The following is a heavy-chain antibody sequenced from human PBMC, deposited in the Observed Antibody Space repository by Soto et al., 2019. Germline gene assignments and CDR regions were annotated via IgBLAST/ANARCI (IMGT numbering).Heavy chain of an antibody. V-gene: IGHV3-23*01. D-gene: IGHD2-15*01. CDR2: ISGSGGST. CDR3: AKDPTPYCSGGSCFSYFDY. Sequence: SGGSLRLSCAASGFTFSSYAMSWVRQAPGKGLEWVSAISGSGGSTYYADSVKGRFTISRDNSKNTLYLQMNSLRAEDTAVYYCAKDPTPYCSGGSCFSYFDYWGQGTLVTVSS. J-gene: IGHJ4*02. CDR1: GFTFSSYA.